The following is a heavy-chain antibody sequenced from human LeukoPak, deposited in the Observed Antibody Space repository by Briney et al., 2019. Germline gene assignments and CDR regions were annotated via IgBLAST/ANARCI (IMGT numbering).Heavy chain of an antibody. CDR1: GGSISSYY. CDR3: ARTFTAGYCSSTSCPGEGVYFDY. CDR2: VSYSGST. D-gene: IGHD2-2*01. J-gene: IGHJ4*02. V-gene: IGHV4-59*01. Sequence: SETLSLTCTVSGGSISSYYWSWIRQPPGKGLEWIGYVSYSGSTNYDPSLKSRVTISVDTSKNQFSLKLSSVTAADTAVYYCARTFTAGYCSSTSCPGEGVYFDYWGQGTLVTVSS.